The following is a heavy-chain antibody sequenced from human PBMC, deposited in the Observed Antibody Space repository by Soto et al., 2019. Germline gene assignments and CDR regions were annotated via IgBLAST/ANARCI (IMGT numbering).Heavy chain of an antibody. CDR2: IIPIFGTA. CDR3: ARGGYQMLVNDYYYYGMDV. CDR1: GGTFSSYA. V-gene: IGHV1-69*13. Sequence: SVKVSCKASGGTFSSYAISWVRQAPGQGLEWMGGIIPIFGTANYAQKFQGRVTITADESTSTAYMELSSLRSEDTAVYYCARGGYQMLVNDYYYYGMDVWGQGTTVTVSS. D-gene: IGHD2-2*01. J-gene: IGHJ6*02.